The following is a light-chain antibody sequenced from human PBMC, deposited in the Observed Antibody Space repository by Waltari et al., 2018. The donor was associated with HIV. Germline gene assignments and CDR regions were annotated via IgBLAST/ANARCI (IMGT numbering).Light chain of an antibody. CDR3: ASWDDKLSHWV. V-gene: IGLV1-47*01. Sequence: QSVLTQPPSASKTPGQSVRMSCSGTNSNVGNNFVSWFQQVPGGAPKLVIYRNERRPSGVPDRFSGAKSGSSATLAISGLQSDDEADYFCASWDDKLSHWVFGVGTKLTV. J-gene: IGLJ3*02. CDR2: RNE. CDR1: NSNVGNNF.